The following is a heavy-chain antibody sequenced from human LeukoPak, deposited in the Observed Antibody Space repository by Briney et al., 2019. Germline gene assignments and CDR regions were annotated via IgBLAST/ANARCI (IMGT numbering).Heavy chain of an antibody. CDR2: INHSGST. CDR1: GGSFSGYY. J-gene: IGHJ5*02. D-gene: IGHD3-10*01. Sequence: SETLSLTCAVYGGSFSGYYWSWIRQPPGKGLEWIGEINHSGSTNYNPSLKSRVTISVDTSKNQFSLKLSSVTAADTAVYYCARHEWYYGSGSYYAAGLFDPWGQGTLVTVSS. V-gene: IGHV4-34*01. CDR3: ARHEWYYGSGSYYAAGLFDP.